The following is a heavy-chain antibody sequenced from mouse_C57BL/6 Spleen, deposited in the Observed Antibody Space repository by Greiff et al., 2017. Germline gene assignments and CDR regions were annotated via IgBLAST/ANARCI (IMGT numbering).Heavy chain of an antibody. CDR2: IYPGDGDT. J-gene: IGHJ2*01. CDR3: ASALILPVVATWDWDY. Sequence: QVQLQQSGAVLVKPGASVKISCKASGYAFSSYWMNWVKQRPGKGLEWIGQIYPGDGDTNYNGKFKGKATLTADTSSSTAYMQLSSLTSEDSAVYFCASALILPVVATWDWDYWGQGTTLTVAS. D-gene: IGHD1-1*01. V-gene: IGHV1-80*01. CDR1: GYAFSSYW.